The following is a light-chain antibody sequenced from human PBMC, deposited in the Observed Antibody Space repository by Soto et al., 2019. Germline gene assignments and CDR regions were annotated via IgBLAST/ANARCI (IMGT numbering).Light chain of an antibody. CDR3: HQYYNRPPWT. Sequence: EILMTQSPDTLSVSPGDSATLSCRASRSVDTDLAWYQQKPGQAPRLLVFATSARATGVPDRFRGSRSGTDFTLTISSLQPEDSATYYCHQYYNRPPWTFGQGTKVDNK. J-gene: IGKJ1*01. CDR2: ATS. CDR1: RSVDTD. V-gene: IGKV3-15*01.